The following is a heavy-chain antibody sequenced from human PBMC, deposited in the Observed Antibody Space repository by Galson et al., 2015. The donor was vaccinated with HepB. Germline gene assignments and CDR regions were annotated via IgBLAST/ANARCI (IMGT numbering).Heavy chain of an antibody. J-gene: IGHJ5*02. CDR1: GFGFDTHA. Sequence: SLRLSCAASGFGFDTHAMRWVRQAPGKGLEWISGISGNGDSTFYGDSVKGRFTVSRDNSNNMLYLKMNSLRAEDAGLYFCAKGYGLFDPWGQGILVTVSS. V-gene: IGHV3-23*01. CDR3: AKGYGLFDP. D-gene: IGHD5-18*01. CDR2: ISGNGDST.